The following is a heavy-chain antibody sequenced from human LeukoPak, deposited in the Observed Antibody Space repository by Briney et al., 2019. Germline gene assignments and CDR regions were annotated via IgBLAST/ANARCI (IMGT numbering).Heavy chain of an antibody. CDR2: IYYSGST. J-gene: IGHJ4*02. CDR1: GGSISSSSYY. Sequence: SETLSLTCTVSGGSISSSSYYWGWIRQPPGKGLEWIGGIYYSGSTYYNPSLKSRVTISVDTSKNQFSLKLSSVTAADTAVYYCARPSFYGGTDYWGQGTLVTVSS. CDR3: ARPSFYGGTDY. V-gene: IGHV4-39*01. D-gene: IGHD4-17*01.